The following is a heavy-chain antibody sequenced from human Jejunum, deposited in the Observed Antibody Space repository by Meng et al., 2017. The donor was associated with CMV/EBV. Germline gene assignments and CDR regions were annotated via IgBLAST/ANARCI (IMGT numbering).Heavy chain of an antibody. CDR3: ATAPPFDY. V-gene: IGHV3-7*01. CDR2: IKHNESKK. Sequence: SCAASGFTFSNYWVNWVRQAPGKGLEWVANIKHNESKKYYVDSVKGRFTISIDNAKNSLYLQMNSLRAEDTAVYYCATAPPFDYWGQGTLVTVSS. CDR1: GFTFSNYW. J-gene: IGHJ4*02.